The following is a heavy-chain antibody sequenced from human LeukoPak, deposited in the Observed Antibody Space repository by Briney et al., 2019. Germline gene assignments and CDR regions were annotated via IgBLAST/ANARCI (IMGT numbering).Heavy chain of an antibody. Sequence: GASVKVSCKASGYTFTTYYIHWVRQAPGQGLEWMGIINPSGGSTNYAQKFQGWVTMTRDTSISTAYMELSRLRSDDTAVYYCARAGSYYDSSGPRDYWGQGTLVTVSS. D-gene: IGHD3-22*01. CDR3: ARAGSYYDSSGPRDY. V-gene: IGHV1-2*04. J-gene: IGHJ4*02. CDR2: INPSGGST. CDR1: GYTFTTYY.